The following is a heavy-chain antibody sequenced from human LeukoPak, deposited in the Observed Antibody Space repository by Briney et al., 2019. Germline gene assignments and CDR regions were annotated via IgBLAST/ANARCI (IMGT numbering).Heavy chain of an antibody. V-gene: IGHV3-48*03. CDR1: GFTFSNYE. CDR2: ISSSGYTI. D-gene: IGHD6-13*01. Sequence: SGGSLRLSCAASGFTFSNYEMNWVRQAPGKGLEWVSYISSSGYTIYYADSVKGRFTISRDNAKNSLYLQMNSLRAEDTAVYYCARSQTGSSSWYYFDYWGQGTLVTVSS. J-gene: IGHJ4*02. CDR3: ARSQTGSSSWYYFDY.